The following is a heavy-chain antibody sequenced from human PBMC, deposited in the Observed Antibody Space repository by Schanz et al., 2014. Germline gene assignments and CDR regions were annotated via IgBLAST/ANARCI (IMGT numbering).Heavy chain of an antibody. D-gene: IGHD6-13*01. CDR2: IRGSGGST. Sequence: EVQLVESGGGLIQPGGSLRLSCAVSGFSVSTNYMSWARQAPGKGLKWVSGIRGSGGSTYYADSVKGRFTISRDNSKNTLYLRMNSLRAEDTAVYYCAKEFSSSWWYGMDVWGQGTTVTVSS. V-gene: IGHV3-23*04. J-gene: IGHJ6*02. CDR1: GFSVSTNY. CDR3: AKEFSSSWWYGMDV.